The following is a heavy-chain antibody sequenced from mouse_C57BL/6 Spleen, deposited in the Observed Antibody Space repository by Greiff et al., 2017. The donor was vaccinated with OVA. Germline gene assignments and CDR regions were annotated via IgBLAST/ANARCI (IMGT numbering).Heavy chain of an antibody. J-gene: IGHJ3*01. D-gene: IGHD2-4*01. Sequence: VQLQQSGPELVKPGASVKISCKASGYAFSSSWMNWVKQRPGKGLEWIGRIYPGDGDTNYNGKFKGKATLTADKSSSTAYMQRSSLTSEDSAVYFCARFYYDYDGFAYWGQGTLVTVSA. CDR1: GYAFSSSW. V-gene: IGHV1-82*01. CDR2: IYPGDGDT. CDR3: ARFYYDYDGFAY.